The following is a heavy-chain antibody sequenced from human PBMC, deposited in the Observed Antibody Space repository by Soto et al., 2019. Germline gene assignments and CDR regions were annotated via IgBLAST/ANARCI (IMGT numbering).Heavy chain of an antibody. CDR3: ATDLREDYYYYGMDV. J-gene: IGHJ6*02. CDR1: GYTLTELS. Sequence: ASVKVSCKVSGYTLTELSMHWVRQAPGKGLEWMGGFDPEDGEKIYAQKFQGRVTMTEDTSSDTAYMELSSLRSEDTAVYYCATDLREDYYYYGMDVWGQGTTVTVSS. V-gene: IGHV1-24*01. CDR2: FDPEDGEK. D-gene: IGHD1-26*01.